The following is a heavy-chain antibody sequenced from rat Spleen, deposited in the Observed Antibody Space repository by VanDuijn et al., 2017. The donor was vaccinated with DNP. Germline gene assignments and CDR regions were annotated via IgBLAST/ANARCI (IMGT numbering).Heavy chain of an antibody. CDR1: GFTFSTYG. D-gene: IGHD1-11*01. CDR3: ASHETSGIRPPSDY. V-gene: IGHV5-34*01. CDR2: ISSSTSYL. J-gene: IGHJ2*01. Sequence: EVDLVESGGGLVQPGTSLKLSCLASGFTFSTYGMNWFRQAPGKGLEWVASISSSTSYLYYTDTVKGRFTISRENAKNTLYLKMTSRRSEDTALYYCASHETSGIRPPSDYWGQVVIVTVPS.